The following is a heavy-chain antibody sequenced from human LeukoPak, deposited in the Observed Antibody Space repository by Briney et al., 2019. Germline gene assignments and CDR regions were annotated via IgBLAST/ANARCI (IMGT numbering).Heavy chain of an antibody. CDR3: AGDRAQYYDDAFDI. CDR1: GFTFNIYW. Sequence: PGGSLRLSCAASGFTFNIYWMSWVRQAPGKGLEWVANIKPDGSDVYYLDSVKGRFTISRDNAQNSLYLQMNTLRAEDTAVYYCAGDRAQYYDDAFDIWGQGTMVTVSS. V-gene: IGHV3-7*01. J-gene: IGHJ3*02. D-gene: IGHD3-3*01. CDR2: IKPDGSDV.